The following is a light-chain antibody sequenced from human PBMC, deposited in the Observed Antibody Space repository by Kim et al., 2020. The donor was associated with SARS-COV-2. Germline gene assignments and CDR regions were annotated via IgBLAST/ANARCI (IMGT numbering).Light chain of an antibody. CDR1: QSVSSSY. J-gene: IGKJ5*01. V-gene: IGKV3-20*01. CDR3: QQYGTSPIT. Sequence: EIVLTQSPGTLSLSPGERVTLSCRASQSVSSSYLAWYQQKPGQAPRLIIYGAFSRATGIPDRFSGSGSGTDFTLTISRLEPEDFALYYCQQYGTSPITFGQGTRLEIK. CDR2: GAF.